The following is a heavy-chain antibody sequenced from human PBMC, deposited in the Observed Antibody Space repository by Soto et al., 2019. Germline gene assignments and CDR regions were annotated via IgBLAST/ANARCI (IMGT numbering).Heavy chain of an antibody. D-gene: IGHD6-13*01. CDR1: GFTFSSYG. CDR2: ISYDGSNK. J-gene: IGHJ6*02. V-gene: IGHV3-30*18. CDR3: AKDANYSSSWYSWGYYYYYGMDV. Sequence: PGGSLRLSCAASGFTFSSYGIHWVRQAPGKGLEWVAVISYDGSNKYYADSVKGRFTISRDNSKNTLYLQMNSLRAEDTAVYYCAKDANYSSSWYSWGYYYYYGMDVWGQGTTVTVSS.